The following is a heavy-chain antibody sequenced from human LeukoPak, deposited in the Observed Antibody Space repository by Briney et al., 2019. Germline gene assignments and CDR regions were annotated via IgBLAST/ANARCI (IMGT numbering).Heavy chain of an antibody. CDR3: ESSDFWSGLTWYFDL. J-gene: IGHJ2*01. V-gene: IGHV3-15*01. CDR2: IKSKTDGGTT. CDR1: GFTFSNAR. Sequence: GGSLRLSCAASGFTFSNARMSWVRQAPGKGLGWVGRIKSKTDGGTTDYAAPVKGRFTISRDDSKNTLYLQMNSLKTEDTAVYYCESSDFWSGLTWYFDLWGRGTLVTVSS. D-gene: IGHD3-3*01.